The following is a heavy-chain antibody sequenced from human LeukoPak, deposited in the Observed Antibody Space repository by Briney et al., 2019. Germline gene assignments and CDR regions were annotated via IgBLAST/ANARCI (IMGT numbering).Heavy chain of an antibody. CDR2: MNPNSGNT. CDR3: ARGDQLVRYHLGY. J-gene: IGHJ4*02. CDR1: GYTFTSYD. D-gene: IGHD6-13*01. V-gene: IGHV1-8*03. Sequence: GASVKVSCKASGYTFTSYDINWVRQATGQGLEWMGWMNPNSGNTGYAQKFQGRVTITRNTSISTAYMELSSLRSEDTAVYYCARGDQLVRYHLGYWGQGTLVTVSS.